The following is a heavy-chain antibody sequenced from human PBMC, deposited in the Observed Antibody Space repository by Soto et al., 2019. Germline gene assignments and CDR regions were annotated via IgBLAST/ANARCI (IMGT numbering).Heavy chain of an antibody. D-gene: IGHD4-17*01. J-gene: IGHJ4*02. CDR1: GFTFGDYA. CDR3: TRVSSDLRPFDY. V-gene: IGHV3-49*04. Sequence: QPGGSLRLSCTASGFTFGDYAMSWVRQAPGKGLEWVGFIRSKAYGGTTEYAPSVKGRFTIARDDSKSIAYLQMTRLKTEDTAVYYCTRVSSDLRPFDYWGQGTLVTVSS. CDR2: IRSKAYGGTT.